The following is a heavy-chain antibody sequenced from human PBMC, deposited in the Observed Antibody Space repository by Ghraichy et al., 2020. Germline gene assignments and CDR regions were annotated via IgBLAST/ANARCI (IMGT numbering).Heavy chain of an antibody. CDR1: GFTFRNYW. CDR3: ARAYGMDV. CDR2: IKSDGSII. J-gene: IGHJ6*02. V-gene: IGHV3-74*01. Sequence: GESLNISCAASGFTFRNYWMHWVRQAPGKGLVWVSRIKSDGSIITYADSVKGRFTISRDNAQNTLYLQMNSLRAEDTAVYYCARAYGMDVWGRGTTVTVSS.